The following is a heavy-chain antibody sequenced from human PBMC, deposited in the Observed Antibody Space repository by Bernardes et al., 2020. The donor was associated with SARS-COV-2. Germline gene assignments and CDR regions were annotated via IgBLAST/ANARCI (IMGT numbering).Heavy chain of an antibody. CDR1: GYTFTSYG. CDR2: ISAYNGNT. D-gene: IGHD3-3*01. CDR3: ARLFWDYDFWSGYYSGGQALGYYYGMDV. V-gene: IGHV1-18*04. J-gene: IGHJ6*02. Sequence: ASVKVSCKASGYTFTSYGISWVRQAPGQGLEWMGWISAYNGNTNYAQKLQGRVTMTTDTSTSTAYMELRSLRSDDTAVYYCARLFWDYDFWSGYYSGGQALGYYYGMDVWGQGTTVTVSS.